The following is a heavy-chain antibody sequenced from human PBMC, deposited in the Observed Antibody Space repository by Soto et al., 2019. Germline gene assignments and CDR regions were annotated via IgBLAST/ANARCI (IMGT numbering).Heavy chain of an antibody. J-gene: IGHJ4*02. D-gene: IGHD6-19*01. CDR2: IKDDGSKT. Sequence: EVKLEESGGGLVQTGGSLRLSCAVSGFTFSGYWMRWVRQSPGRGLEGVANIKDDGSKTYYVGSVRGRFTISRDNSQNSLYLHMNSMRVEYAAFYYCATAVRGSDGSYWGQGPLVTVSS. CDR3: ATAVRGSDGSY. V-gene: IGHV3-7*01. CDR1: GFTFSGYW.